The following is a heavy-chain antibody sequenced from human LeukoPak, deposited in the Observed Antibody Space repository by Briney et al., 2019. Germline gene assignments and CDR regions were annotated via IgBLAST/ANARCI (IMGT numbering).Heavy chain of an antibody. Sequence: GGSLRLSCAASGFTFSDYSMNWVRQTPRKGLEWVSCISGSGSYIYYADSVKGRFTISRDNAKNSLHLQVNSQRAEDTAVYYCVRERFHGSGAPKFDFWGQGTLVTVSS. CDR1: GFTFSDYS. J-gene: IGHJ4*02. V-gene: IGHV3-21*06. CDR3: VRERFHGSGAPKFDF. D-gene: IGHD3-10*01. CDR2: ISGSGSYI.